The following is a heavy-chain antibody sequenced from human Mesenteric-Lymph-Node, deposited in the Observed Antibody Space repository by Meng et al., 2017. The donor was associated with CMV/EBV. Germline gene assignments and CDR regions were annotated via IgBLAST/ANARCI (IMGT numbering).Heavy chain of an antibody. CDR1: GESISNSLNY. CDR2: IYYVGNT. D-gene: IGHD6-13*01. Sequence: YGESISNSLNYWGWNRQPPGKTLEWIGTIYYVGNTFYNTSLESRVTISVDTSRNRLSLRLTSVTAADTAVYYCARLSAAGTFPNYDSWGQGTLVTVSS. J-gene: IGHJ4*02. CDR3: ARLSAAGTFPNYDS. V-gene: IGHV4-39*02.